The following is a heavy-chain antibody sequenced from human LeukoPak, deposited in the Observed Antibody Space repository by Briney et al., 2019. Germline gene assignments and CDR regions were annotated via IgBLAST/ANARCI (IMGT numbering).Heavy chain of an antibody. Sequence: ASVKVSCKASGYTFTSYGTSWVRQAPGQGLEWMGWISAYNGNTNYAQKLQGRVTMTTDTSTSTAYMELRSLRSDDTAVYYCTYSSTSSPLYYYYGMDVWGQGTMVTVSS. CDR3: TYSSTSSPLYYYYGMDV. CDR1: GYTFTSYG. J-gene: IGHJ6*02. V-gene: IGHV1-18*01. D-gene: IGHD2-2*01. CDR2: ISAYNGNT.